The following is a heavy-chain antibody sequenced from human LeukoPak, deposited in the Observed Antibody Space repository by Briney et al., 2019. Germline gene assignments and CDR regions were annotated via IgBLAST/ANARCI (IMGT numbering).Heavy chain of an antibody. D-gene: IGHD3-3*01. CDR3: ASVQYYDLWSGYYVD. CDR2: INHSGST. CDR1: GESYSLHY. J-gene: IGHJ4*02. Sequence: SETLSLTCAVYGESYSLHYWSGIRQPPGKGLEWIGEINHSGSTNYNPSLESRVTISVDTSKNHFSLKLGSVTAADTAVYYCASVQYYDLWSGYYVDWGQGTWSPSPQ. V-gene: IGHV4-34*01.